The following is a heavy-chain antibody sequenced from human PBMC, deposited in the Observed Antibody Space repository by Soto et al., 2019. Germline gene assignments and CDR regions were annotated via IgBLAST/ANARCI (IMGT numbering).Heavy chain of an antibody. J-gene: IGHJ5*02. CDR3: AKDATMVRGVIPRGWFDP. V-gene: IGHV3-23*01. Sequence: GGSLRLSCAASGFTFSSYAMSWVRQAPGKGLEWVSAISGSGGSTYYADSVKGRFTISRDNSKNTLYLQMNSLRAEDTAVYYCAKDATMVRGVIPRGWFDPWGQGTLVTVSS. CDR2: ISGSGGST. CDR1: GFTFSSYA. D-gene: IGHD3-10*01.